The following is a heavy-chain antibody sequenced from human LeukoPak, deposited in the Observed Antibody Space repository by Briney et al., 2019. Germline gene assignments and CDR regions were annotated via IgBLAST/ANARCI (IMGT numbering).Heavy chain of an antibody. CDR3: ARRGSNCSAGSCQLFDY. D-gene: IGHD2-15*01. CDR2: INPNSGGT. Sequence: ASVKVSCKASGYTFTGYYMHWVRQAPGQGLEWMGWINPNSGGTNYAQKFQGRVTMTRDTSISTAYMELSRLRSDDTAVYYCARRGSNCSAGSCQLFDYWGQGTLVTVSS. V-gene: IGHV1-2*02. J-gene: IGHJ4*02. CDR1: GYTFTGYY.